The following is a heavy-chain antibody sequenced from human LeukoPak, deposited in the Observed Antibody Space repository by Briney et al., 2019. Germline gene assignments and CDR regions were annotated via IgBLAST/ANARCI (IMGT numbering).Heavy chain of an antibody. V-gene: IGHV3-21*01. CDR1: GFTFSSYS. J-gene: IGHJ5*02. CDR2: INSSSSYI. D-gene: IGHD6-6*01. CDR3: ARDRLSLIAARSDWFDP. Sequence: GGSLRLSCAASGFTFSSYSMNWVRQAPGKGLEWVSSINSSSSYIYYADSVKGRFIISRDNAKNSLYLQMNSLRAEDTAVYYCARDRLSLIAARSDWFDPWGQGTLVTVSS.